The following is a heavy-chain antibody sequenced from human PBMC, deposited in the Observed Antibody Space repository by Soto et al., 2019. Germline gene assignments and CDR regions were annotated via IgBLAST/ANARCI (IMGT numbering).Heavy chain of an antibody. CDR2: IYYSGNT. CDR1: GGSISSYY. CDR3: ARHNSGYDYFWFDP. J-gene: IGHJ5*02. V-gene: IGHV4-59*08. D-gene: IGHD5-12*01. Sequence: PSETLSLTCTVSGGSISSYYWSWIRQPPGKGLEWIGYIYYSGNTNYNPSLKSRVTISVDTSKNQFSLKLSSVTAADTAVYYCARHNSGYDYFWFDPWGQGILVTVS.